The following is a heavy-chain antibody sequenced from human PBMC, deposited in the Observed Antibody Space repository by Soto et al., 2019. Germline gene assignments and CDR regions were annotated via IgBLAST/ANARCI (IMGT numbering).Heavy chain of an antibody. V-gene: IGHV3-30-3*01. CDR1: GFTFSSYA. CDR2: ISYDGSNK. D-gene: IGHD3-9*01. CDR3: AREYFDWPSPPGY. J-gene: IGHJ4*02. Sequence: PGGSLRLSCAASGFTFSSYAMHWVRQAPGKGLEWVAVISYDGSNKYYADSVKGRFTISRDNSKNTLYLQMNSLRAEDTAVYYCAREYFDWPSPPGYWGQGTLVTVSS.